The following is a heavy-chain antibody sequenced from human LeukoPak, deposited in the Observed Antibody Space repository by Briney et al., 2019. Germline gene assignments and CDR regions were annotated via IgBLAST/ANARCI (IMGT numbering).Heavy chain of an antibody. CDR1: GGSISSYY. D-gene: IGHD3-10*01. Sequence: SETLSLTCTVSGGSISSYYWSWIRRPPGKGLEWIGYIYYSGSTNYNPSLKSRVTISVDTSKNQFSLKLSSVTAADTAVYYCARVPYGSGSYRNWGQGTLVTVSS. CDR3: ARVPYGSGSYRN. V-gene: IGHV4-59*01. CDR2: IYYSGST. J-gene: IGHJ4*02.